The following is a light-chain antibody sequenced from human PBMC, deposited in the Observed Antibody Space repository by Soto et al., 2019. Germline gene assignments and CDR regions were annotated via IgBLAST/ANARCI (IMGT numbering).Light chain of an antibody. V-gene: IGKV1-6*01. J-gene: IGKJ1*01. Sequence: AIQMTQSPSSLSASVGERVTITCRASQGIRNELSWFQQRPGNAPTLLISAASRLQSGVPSRFSGRGSGTDFTLTISSLQPEDFATYHCQEYKTWTFGQGTKVDIK. CDR1: QGIRNE. CDR3: QEYKTWT. CDR2: AAS.